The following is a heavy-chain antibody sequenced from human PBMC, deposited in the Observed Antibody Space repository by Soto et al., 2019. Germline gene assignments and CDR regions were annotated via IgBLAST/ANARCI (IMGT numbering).Heavy chain of an antibody. CDR1: GGTFSSYA. Sequence: ASVKVSCKASGGTFSSYAISWVRQARGQGLEWMGGIIPIFGTANYAQKFQGRVTITADESTSTAYMELSSLRSEDTAVYYCARGKHAATRRWFDPWGQGTLVTVSS. D-gene: IGHD1-26*01. J-gene: IGHJ5*02. CDR3: ARGKHAATRRWFDP. CDR2: IIPIFGTA. V-gene: IGHV1-69*13.